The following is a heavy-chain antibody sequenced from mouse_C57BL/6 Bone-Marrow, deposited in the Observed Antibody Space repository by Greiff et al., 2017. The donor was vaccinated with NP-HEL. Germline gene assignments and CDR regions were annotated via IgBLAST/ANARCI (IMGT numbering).Heavy chain of an antibody. CDR3: ASLYYGSSSNLYAMDY. CDR1: GFSLTSYG. J-gene: IGHJ4*01. V-gene: IGHV2-2*01. CDR2: IWSGGST. Sequence: QVQLQQSGPGLVQPSQSLSITCTVSGFSLTSYGVHWVRQSPGKGLEWLGVIWSGGSTDYNAAFIPRLSISKDNSKSQVFFKMNSLQADDTAMYYCASLYYGSSSNLYAMDYWGQGTSVTVSS. D-gene: IGHD1-1*01.